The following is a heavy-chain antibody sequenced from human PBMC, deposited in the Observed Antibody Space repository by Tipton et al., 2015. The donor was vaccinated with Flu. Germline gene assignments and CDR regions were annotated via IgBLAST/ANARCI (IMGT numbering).Heavy chain of an antibody. Sequence: RSLRLSCAASGFTFSSYAMHWVRQAPGKGLEWVAVISYDGSNKYYADSVKGRFTISRDNSKNTLYLQMNSLRAEDTAVYYCARGRGGRITMVRGVIIIPIDYWGQGTLVTVSS. CDR1: GFTFSSYA. CDR3: ARGRGGRITMVRGVIIIPIDY. D-gene: IGHD3-10*01. J-gene: IGHJ4*02. V-gene: IGHV3-30*04. CDR2: ISYDGSNK.